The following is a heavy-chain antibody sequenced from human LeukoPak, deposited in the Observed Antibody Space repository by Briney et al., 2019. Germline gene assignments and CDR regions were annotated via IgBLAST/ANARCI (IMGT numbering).Heavy chain of an antibody. D-gene: IGHD5-12*01. CDR3: AKGIAGGYDTFDY. V-gene: IGHV4-34*01. CDR1: GGSFSGYY. CDR2: INHSGST. J-gene: IGHJ4*02. Sequence: SETLSLTCAVYGGSFSGYYWSWIRQPPGKGLEWIGEINHSGSTNYNPSLKSRVTISVDTSKNQSSLKLSSVTAADTAVYYCAKGIAGGYDTFDYWGQGTLVTVSS.